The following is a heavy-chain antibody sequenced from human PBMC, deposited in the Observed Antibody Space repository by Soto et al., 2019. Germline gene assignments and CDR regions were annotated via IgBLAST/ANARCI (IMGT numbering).Heavy chain of an antibody. D-gene: IGHD2-21*02. Sequence: SVKVSCKASGGTFSSYAISWVRQDPGQGLEWMGGIIPIFGTANYAQKFQGRVTITADESTSTAYMELSSLRSEDTAVYYCARAFVKAYCGGDCYFDAFDIWGQGTMVTVSS. CDR3: ARAFVKAYCGGDCYFDAFDI. CDR1: GGTFSSYA. V-gene: IGHV1-69*13. CDR2: IIPIFGTA. J-gene: IGHJ3*02.